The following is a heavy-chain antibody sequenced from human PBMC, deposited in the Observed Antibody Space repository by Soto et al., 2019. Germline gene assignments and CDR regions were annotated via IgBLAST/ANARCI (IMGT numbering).Heavy chain of an antibody. V-gene: IGHV1-2*02. CDR2: INPNSGDK. CDR1: GYTFTDYY. J-gene: IGHJ4*02. Sequence: ASVKVSCKAYGYTFTDYYMHWVRQAPGQGLEWMGWINPNSGDKRYAQKFQVRVTMTRDTSINTAYMEMSSLRSDDTAVYYCARGDILTGQYHHFHYWGEGTMVAVSS. CDR3: ARGDILTGQYHHFHY. D-gene: IGHD3-9*01.